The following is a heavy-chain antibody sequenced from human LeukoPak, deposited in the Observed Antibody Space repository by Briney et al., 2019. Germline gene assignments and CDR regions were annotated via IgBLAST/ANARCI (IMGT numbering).Heavy chain of an antibody. Sequence: ASVKVSCKASGYTFTGYYMHWVRQASGQGLEWMGWINPNSGGTNYAQKFQGRVTMTRDTSISTAYMELSRLRSDDTAVYYCAREGDSSGYSYYFDYWGQGTLVTVSS. CDR2: INPNSGGT. D-gene: IGHD3-22*01. V-gene: IGHV1-2*02. CDR3: AREGDSSGYSYYFDY. CDR1: GYTFTGYY. J-gene: IGHJ4*02.